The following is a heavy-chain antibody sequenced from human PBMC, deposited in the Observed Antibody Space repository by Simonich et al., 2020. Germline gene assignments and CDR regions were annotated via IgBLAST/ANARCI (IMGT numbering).Heavy chain of an antibody. CDR2: IGTAGNT. V-gene: IGHV3-13*01. CDR1: GFTFSSYD. D-gene: IGHD1-26*01. CDR3: ARGGYSGSYNWFDP. J-gene: IGHJ5*02. Sequence: EVQLVESGGGLVQPGGSLRLSCAASGFTFSSYDMHWVRQATGTGLEGVSAIGTAGNTYYPGSVKGRFTISRENAKNSLYLQMNSLRAGDTAVYYCARGGYSGSYNWFDPWGQGTLVTVSS.